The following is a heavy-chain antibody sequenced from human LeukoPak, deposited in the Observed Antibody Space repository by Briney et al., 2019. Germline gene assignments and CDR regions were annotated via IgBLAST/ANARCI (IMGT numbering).Heavy chain of an antibody. CDR3: ATLISGWSLY. V-gene: IGHV3-74*01. Sequence: GGSLRLSCAASGFTFSDTWMHWVRQVPGKGLVWVSRIRSDGSDARYAESVKGRFTISRDNAKNTLYLQMNSLRAEDTAVYYCATLISGWSLYWGQGTLVTVSS. D-gene: IGHD6-19*01. CDR2: IRSDGSDA. J-gene: IGHJ4*02. CDR1: GFTFSDTW.